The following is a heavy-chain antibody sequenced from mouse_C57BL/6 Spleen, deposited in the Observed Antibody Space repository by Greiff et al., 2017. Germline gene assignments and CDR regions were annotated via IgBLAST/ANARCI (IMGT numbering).Heavy chain of an antibody. Sequence: VQLQQSGPELVKPGASVKISCKASGYAFSSSWMNWVKQRPGKGLEWIGRIYPGDGDTNYNGKFKGKATLTADKSSSTAYMQLSSLTSEDSAVYFCEREDRRDYYGSSPFAYWGQGTLVTVSA. CDR2: IYPGDGDT. CDR1: GYAFSSSW. J-gene: IGHJ3*01. CDR3: EREDRRDYYGSSPFAY. V-gene: IGHV1-82*01. D-gene: IGHD1-1*01.